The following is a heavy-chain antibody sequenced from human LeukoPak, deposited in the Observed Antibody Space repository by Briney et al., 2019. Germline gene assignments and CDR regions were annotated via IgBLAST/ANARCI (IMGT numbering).Heavy chain of an antibody. CDR1: AFTFSNHA. D-gene: IGHD3-22*01. CDR2: ISAGGGTI. CDR3: AYYDSSGYYYGRLRY. J-gene: IGHJ4*02. V-gene: IGHV3-23*01. Sequence: GGSPRLSCAASAFTFSNHAMSWVRQTPGKGLEWVSGISAGGGTILYADSVKGRFTISRDNSKNTLFLHMNNLRVEDTAVYFCAYYDSSGYYYGRLRYWGQGTPVTVSS.